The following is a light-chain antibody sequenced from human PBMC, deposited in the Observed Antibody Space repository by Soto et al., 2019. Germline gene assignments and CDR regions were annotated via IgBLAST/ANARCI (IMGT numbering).Light chain of an antibody. CDR2: EVS. CDR3: SSFTSSSTWV. Sequence: QSVLTQPASVSGSPGQSITISCTGASSDVGGYNYVSWYQQHPGKAPKLVIFEVSYRPSGISSRFSGSKSGSTASLTISGLQAEDEADYYCSSFTSSSTWVFGGGTKVTVL. CDR1: SSDVGGYNY. V-gene: IGLV2-14*01. J-gene: IGLJ3*02.